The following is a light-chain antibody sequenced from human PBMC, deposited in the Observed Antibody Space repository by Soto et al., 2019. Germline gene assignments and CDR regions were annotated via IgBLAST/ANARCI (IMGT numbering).Light chain of an antibody. CDR2: GNS. Sequence: QPVLTQPPSVSGAPGQRVTISCTGSSSNIGAGYDVHWYQQLPGTAPKLLIYGNSNRPSGVPDRFSSSKSGTSASLAITGLQAEDEADYYCQSYDSSLSGSVFGGGTQLTVL. CDR1: SSNIGAGYD. CDR3: QSYDSSLSGSV. V-gene: IGLV1-40*01. J-gene: IGLJ2*01.